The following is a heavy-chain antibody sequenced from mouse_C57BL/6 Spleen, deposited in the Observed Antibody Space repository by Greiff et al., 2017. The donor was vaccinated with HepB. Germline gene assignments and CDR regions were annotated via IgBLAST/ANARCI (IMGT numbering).Heavy chain of an antibody. CDR2: IYPRDGST. Sequence: QVHVKQSDAELVKPGASVKISCKVSGYTFTDHTIHWMKQRPEQGLEWIGYIYPRDGSTKYNEKFKDKATLTVDKSSSTAYMQLSSLTSEDSAVYYCARRGAYYGSSPYYAMDYWGQGTSVTVSS. J-gene: IGHJ4*01. V-gene: IGHV1-78*01. CDR1: GYTFTDHT. D-gene: IGHD1-1*01. CDR3: ARRGAYYGSSPYYAMDY.